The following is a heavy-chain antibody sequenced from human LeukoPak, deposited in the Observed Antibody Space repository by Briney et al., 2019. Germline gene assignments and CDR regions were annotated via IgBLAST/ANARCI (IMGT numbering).Heavy chain of an antibody. J-gene: IGHJ4*02. V-gene: IGHV3-23*01. CDR1: GFTFSSYA. CDR3: AKRVMGTNTVSDY. Sequence: GGSLRLSCAASGFTFSSYAMSWVRQAPGKGLEWVSGISGSGGSTCYADSVKGRFTISRDNSKNTLYLQMNSLGAEDTAVYYCAKRVMGTNTVSDYWGQGTLVTVSS. D-gene: IGHD1-26*01. CDR2: ISGSGGST.